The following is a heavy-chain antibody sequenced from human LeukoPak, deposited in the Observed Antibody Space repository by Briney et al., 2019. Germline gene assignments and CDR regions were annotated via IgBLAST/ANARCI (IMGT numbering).Heavy chain of an antibody. V-gene: IGHV4-39*01. CDR2: VYYSGST. D-gene: IGHD3-3*01. Sequence: PSETLSLTCTVSYGSISSSTYYWGWIRQPPGTGLEWLGSVYYSGSTYYNPSLKSRVTISVDTSKNQFSLKLSSVTAADTAVYYCARHSGLRSPFDPWGQGTLVTVSS. CDR3: ARHSGLRSPFDP. J-gene: IGHJ5*02. CDR1: YGSISSSTYY.